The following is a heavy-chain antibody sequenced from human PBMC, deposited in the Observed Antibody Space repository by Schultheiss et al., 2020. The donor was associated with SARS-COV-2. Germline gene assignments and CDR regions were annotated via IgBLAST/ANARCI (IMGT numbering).Heavy chain of an antibody. CDR2: IYYSGST. D-gene: IGHD3-10*01. V-gene: IGHV4-31*03. CDR1: GGSISSSSYY. J-gene: IGHJ5*02. Sequence: SETLSLTCTVSGGSISSSSYYWGWIRQHPGKGLEWIGYIYYSGSTYYNPSLKSRVTISVDTSKNQFSLKLSSVTAADTAVYYCAAGGEADWFDPWGQGTLVTVSS. CDR3: AAGGEADWFDP.